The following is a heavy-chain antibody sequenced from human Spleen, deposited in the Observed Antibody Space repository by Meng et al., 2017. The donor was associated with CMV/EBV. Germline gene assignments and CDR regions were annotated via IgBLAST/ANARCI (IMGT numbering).Heavy chain of an antibody. Sequence: AASGFIVSNNYMNWVRQAPGKGLEWVSVIYTCGNTYYTDSVKGRFTISKDNIDNFLFLQMSRLRADDTAVYYCTRAPASEELRLPDSWGQGTLVTVSS. D-gene: IGHD3-10*01. J-gene: IGHJ4*02. CDR3: TRAPASEELRLPDS. CDR1: GFIVSNNY. CDR2: IYTCGNT. V-gene: IGHV3-66*03.